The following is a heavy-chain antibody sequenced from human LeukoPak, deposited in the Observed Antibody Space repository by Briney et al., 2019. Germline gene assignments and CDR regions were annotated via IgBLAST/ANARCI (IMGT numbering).Heavy chain of an antibody. CDR1: GFTFSSYA. Sequence: GGSLRLSCAASGFTFSSYAMHWVRQAPGKGLEWVSVISYDGSNKYYADSVKGRFTISRDNSKNTLYLQMNSLRAEDTAVYYCARDPRLTTTGVTTEGVYFDYWGQGTLVTVSS. CDR3: ARDPRLTTTGVTTEGVYFDY. CDR2: ISYDGSNK. J-gene: IGHJ4*02. V-gene: IGHV3-30-3*01. D-gene: IGHD3-10*01.